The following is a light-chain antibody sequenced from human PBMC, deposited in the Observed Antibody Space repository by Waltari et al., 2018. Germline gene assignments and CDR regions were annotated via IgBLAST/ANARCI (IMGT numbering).Light chain of an antibody. CDR2: AAS. Sequence: IQMTQSPSSLPASVGDRLPITCRASQNVLTHLSWYQHKPGKAPRLLIYAASSLQSGVPNRFSGSGSGTDFTLTISSLQPEDFATYYCLQTYTTPWAFGQGTKVEVK. CDR3: LQTYTTPWA. CDR1: QNVLTH. J-gene: IGKJ1*01. V-gene: IGKV1-39*01.